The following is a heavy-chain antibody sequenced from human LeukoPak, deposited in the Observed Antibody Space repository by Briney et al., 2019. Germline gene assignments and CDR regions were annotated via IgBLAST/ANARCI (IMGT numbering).Heavy chain of an antibody. CDR1: GGSISSSSYY. J-gene: IGHJ4*02. V-gene: IGHV4-39*07. CDR3: ARDSAMGATSFDY. CDR2: IHYSGST. D-gene: IGHD1-26*01. Sequence: SETLSLTCIVSGGSISSSSYYWGWIRQPPGKGLEWIGSIHYSGSTYYNASLKSRVTISVDTSKNQFSLKLSSVTAADTAVYYCARDSAMGATSFDYWGQGTLVTVSS.